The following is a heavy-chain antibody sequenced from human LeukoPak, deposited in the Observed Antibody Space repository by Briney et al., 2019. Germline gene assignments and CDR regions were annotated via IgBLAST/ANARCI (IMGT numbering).Heavy chain of an antibody. CDR1: GGTFSSYA. D-gene: IGHD6-6*01. CDR2: IIPIFGTA. J-gene: IGHJ4*02. Sequence: SVKVSCKASGGTFSSYAISWVRQAPGQGLEWMGGIIPIFGTANYAQKFQGRVTITTDESTSTAYMELSSLRSEDTAVYYCARLHSSSSSLDYWGQGTLVTVSS. CDR3: ARLHSSSSSLDY. V-gene: IGHV1-69*05.